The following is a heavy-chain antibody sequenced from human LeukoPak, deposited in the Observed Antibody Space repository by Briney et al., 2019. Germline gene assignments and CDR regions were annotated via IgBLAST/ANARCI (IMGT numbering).Heavy chain of an antibody. CDR2: IWYDGSNK. CDR1: GFTFSSYG. V-gene: IGHV3-33*01. J-gene: IGHJ4*02. CDR3: VREDTPATANY. D-gene: IGHD2-21*02. Sequence: GGSLRLSCAASGFTFSSYGMHWVRQAPGKGLEWVAVIWYDGSNKYSADSVKGRFTISRDNSKNTLYLQMNSLRAEDTAVYYCVREDTPATANYWGQGTLVTISS.